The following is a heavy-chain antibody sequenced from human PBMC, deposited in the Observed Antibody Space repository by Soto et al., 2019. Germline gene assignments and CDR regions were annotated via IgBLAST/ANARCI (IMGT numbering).Heavy chain of an antibody. D-gene: IGHD1-26*01. Sequence: EVQLLESGGGLVQPGGSLRLSCAASGFTFSSYAMSWVRQAPGKGLEWVSAISGSGSGTTTYYADSVQGRFTISRDNSKNTLYLQMHSLRAEDTALYYCAKDTVGAPVFWYFDLWGRGTLVTVSS. V-gene: IGHV3-23*01. CDR2: ISGSGSGTTT. CDR1: GFTFSSYA. CDR3: AKDTVGAPVFWYFDL. J-gene: IGHJ2*01.